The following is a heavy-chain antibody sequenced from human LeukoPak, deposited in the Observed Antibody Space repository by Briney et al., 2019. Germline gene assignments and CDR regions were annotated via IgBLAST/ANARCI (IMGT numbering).Heavy chain of an antibody. J-gene: IGHJ4*02. CDR1: GFTFSRNW. V-gene: IGHV3-74*01. CDR3: ARALNLLDPVTLDN. CDR2: INSDGSST. Sequence: GGSLRLSCAASGFTFSRNWMHWVRQAPGKGLVWVSRINSDGSSTIYADSVKGRFTISRDNAKNSLYLEMDSLRAEDTAVYYCARALNLLDPVTLDNWGQGTLVTVSS. D-gene: IGHD3/OR15-3a*01.